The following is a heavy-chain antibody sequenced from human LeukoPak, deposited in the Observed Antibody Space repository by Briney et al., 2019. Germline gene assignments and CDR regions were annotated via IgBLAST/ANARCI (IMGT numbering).Heavy chain of an antibody. CDR2: TYYRSKWYN. V-gene: IGHV6-1*01. CDR3: ARSSNLHYFDY. J-gene: IGHJ4*02. Sequence: SQTLSLTCAISGDSVSNNSAIWIRQSPSRGLQWLGRTYYRSKWYNDYAVSVKSRITLNVDTSKNQFSLQLNSVTPEDTAVYYCARSSNLHYFDYWGQGTQVTVSS. CDR1: GDSVSNNSA.